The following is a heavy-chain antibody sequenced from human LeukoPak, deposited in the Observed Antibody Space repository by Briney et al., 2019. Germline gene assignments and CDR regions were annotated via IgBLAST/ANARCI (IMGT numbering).Heavy chain of an antibody. J-gene: IGHJ4*02. D-gene: IGHD2-15*01. CDR3: ARLEVGIHFDY. Sequence: GESLKISCQGSGYSFTSHWIAWVRQMPGKGLEWMGIIYPGDSDARYSPSFRGQVTISADKSISTAYLQWSSLKASDTAMYYCARLEVGIHFDYWGQGTLVTVSS. V-gene: IGHV5-51*01. CDR1: GYSFTSHW. CDR2: IYPGDSDA.